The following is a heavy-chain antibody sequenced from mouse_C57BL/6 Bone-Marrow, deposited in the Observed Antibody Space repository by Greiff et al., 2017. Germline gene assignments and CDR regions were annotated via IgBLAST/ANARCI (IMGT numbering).Heavy chain of an antibody. CDR2: IYPGSGNT. D-gene: IGHD1-1*01. CDR3: AREGRTVGNYFDY. CDR1: GYTFTDYY. J-gene: IGHJ2*01. Sequence: QVQLQQSGPELVKPGASVKISCKASGYTFTDYYINWVKQRPGQGLAWIGWIYPGSGNTKYNEKFKGKATLTVDTSSLTAYMRLSRLTSEDAAVYFCAREGRTVGNYFDYWGQGTTLTGSS. V-gene: IGHV1-84*01.